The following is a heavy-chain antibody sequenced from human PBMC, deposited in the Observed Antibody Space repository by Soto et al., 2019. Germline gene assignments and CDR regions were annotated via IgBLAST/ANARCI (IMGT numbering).Heavy chain of an antibody. D-gene: IGHD1-20*01. CDR3: ARYNWNDPQTEN. CDR1: GYTFTSSG. J-gene: IGHJ4*02. CDR2: ISAYNGNT. Sequence: ASVKVSCKASGYTFTSSGVSWVLQAPAQGLEWMGWISAYNGNTNYAQKLQGRVTMTTDTSTSTAYMELRSLRSDDTAVYYCARYNWNDPQTENWGQGTLVTVSS. V-gene: IGHV1-18*04.